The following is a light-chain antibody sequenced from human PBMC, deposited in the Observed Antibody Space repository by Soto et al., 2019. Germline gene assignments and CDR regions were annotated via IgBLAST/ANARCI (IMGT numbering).Light chain of an antibody. Sequence: DIVLTQSPGTLSLSLGERATLSCRASQSVGGTYSAWYQQKPGQAPRLLIYGTSNRAAGIPDRFSGSGSGTDFSLTIIRLEPEDFAVYYCQHYGSSPPDTFGQGTKLEIK. CDR3: QHYGSSPPDT. CDR1: QSVGGTY. V-gene: IGKV3-20*01. CDR2: GTS. J-gene: IGKJ2*01.